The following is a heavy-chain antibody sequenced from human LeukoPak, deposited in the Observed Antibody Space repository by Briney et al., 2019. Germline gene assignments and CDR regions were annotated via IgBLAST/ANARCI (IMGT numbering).Heavy chain of an antibody. CDR3: VRGVLQLDY. CDR2: ISPSGSNI. V-gene: IGHV3-48*03. D-gene: IGHD6-6*01. J-gene: IGHJ4*02. Sequence: GGSLRLSCAASGFTFSTYEMNWVRQAPGRGLEWVSYISPSGSNIYYADFVRGRFAISRDNAKNSLYLQMNSLRAEDTAVYYCVRGVLQLDYWGPGTLATVSS. CDR1: GFTFSTYE.